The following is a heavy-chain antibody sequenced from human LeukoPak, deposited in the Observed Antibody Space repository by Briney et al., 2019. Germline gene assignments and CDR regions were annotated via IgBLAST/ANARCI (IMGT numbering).Heavy chain of an antibody. V-gene: IGHV4-31*03. J-gene: IGHJ6*03. CDR2: IYYSGST. CDR3: AREAARPVVITTSRLYYYYYMDV. CDR1: GGSISSGGYY. Sequence: PSETLSLTCTVSGGSISSGGYYWSWIRQHPGKGLEWIGYIYYSGSTYYNPSLKSRVTISVDTSKNQFSLKLGSVTAADTAVYYCAREAARPVVITTSRLYYYYYMDVWGKGTTVTVSS. D-gene: IGHD6-6*01.